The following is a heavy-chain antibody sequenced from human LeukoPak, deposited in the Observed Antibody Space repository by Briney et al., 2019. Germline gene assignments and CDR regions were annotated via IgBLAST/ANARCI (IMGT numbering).Heavy chain of an antibody. V-gene: IGHV1-24*01. CDR1: GYTLTELS. Sequence: ASVKVSCKVSGYTLTELSIHWVRQAPGKGLEWMGGFDPEDGETIYAQKFQGRVTMTEDTSTDTAYMELSSLRSEDTAVYYCATENDSSGYSPNWGQGTLVTVSS. D-gene: IGHD3-22*01. J-gene: IGHJ4*02. CDR2: FDPEDGET. CDR3: ATENDSSGYSPN.